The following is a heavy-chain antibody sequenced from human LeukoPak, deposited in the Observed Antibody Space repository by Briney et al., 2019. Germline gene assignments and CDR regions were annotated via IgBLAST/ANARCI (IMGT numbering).Heavy chain of an antibody. V-gene: IGHV4-34*01. J-gene: IGHJ4*02. CDR3: ASTERCSTTCPLDY. Sequence: SETLSLTCAVYGESFSGYYWSWIRQPPGKGLEWIGEINHSGSTNYNPSLKSRATISLDTSKNQLSLKLSSVTAADTAVYYCASTERCSTTCPLDYWGQGTLVTVSS. D-gene: IGHD2-2*01. CDR1: GESFSGYY. CDR2: INHSGST.